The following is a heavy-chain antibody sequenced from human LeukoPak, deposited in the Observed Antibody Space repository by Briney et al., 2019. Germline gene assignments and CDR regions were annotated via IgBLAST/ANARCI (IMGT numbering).Heavy chain of an antibody. CDR1: GFTFSSYA. CDR3: AKDLISSPVSDFLAYGMDV. Sequence: GGSLRLSCAASGFTFSSYALNWVRQAPGKGLEWVSYISISSSTLYYTDSVKGRFTISRDNAKNSLYLQMNSLRAEDTALYYCAKDLISSPVSDFLAYGMDVWGQGTTVTVSS. D-gene: IGHD3-16*01. J-gene: IGHJ6*02. CDR2: ISISSSTL. V-gene: IGHV3-48*04.